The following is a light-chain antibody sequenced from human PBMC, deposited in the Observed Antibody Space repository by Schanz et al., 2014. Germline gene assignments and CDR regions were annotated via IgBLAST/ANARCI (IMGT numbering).Light chain of an antibody. CDR2: DAS. CDR1: QSVSSN. V-gene: IGKV3-11*01. Sequence: EIVLTQSPGTLSLSPGERATLSCRASQSVSSNLAWYQQKPGQAPRLLMFDASNRATGIPARFSGSGSATDFTLTISSLEPEDFAVYYCHQRANWPRTFGQGTKLEIK. J-gene: IGKJ2*01. CDR3: HQRANWPRT.